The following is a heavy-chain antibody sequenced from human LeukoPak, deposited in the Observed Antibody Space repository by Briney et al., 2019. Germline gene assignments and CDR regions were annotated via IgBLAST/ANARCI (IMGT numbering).Heavy chain of an antibody. Sequence: ASVKVSCKASGYTFTGYYMHWVRQAPGQGLGWVGWINPNSGGTNYAQKFQGRVTRTRDTSISTAYMELSRLRSDATAVYYCARDRVATPALFYWGQGTLVTVSS. CDR3: ARDRVATPALFY. CDR1: GYTFTGYY. CDR2: INPNSGGT. V-gene: IGHV1-2*02. J-gene: IGHJ4*02. D-gene: IGHD2-21*02.